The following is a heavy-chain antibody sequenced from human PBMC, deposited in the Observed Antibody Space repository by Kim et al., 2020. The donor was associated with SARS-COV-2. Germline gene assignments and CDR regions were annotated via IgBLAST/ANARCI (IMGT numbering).Heavy chain of an antibody. V-gene: IGHV4-39*01. CDR1: GGSISSSSYY. J-gene: IGHJ6*02. Sequence: SETLSLTCTVSGGSISSSSYYWGWIRQPPGKGLEWIGSIYYSGSTYYNPSLKSRVTISVDTSKNQFSLKLSSVTAADTAVYYCARQAITMVRGVIIGYYYYGMDVWGQGTTVTVSS. CDR2: IYYSGST. CDR3: ARQAITMVRGVIIGYYYYGMDV. D-gene: IGHD3-10*01.